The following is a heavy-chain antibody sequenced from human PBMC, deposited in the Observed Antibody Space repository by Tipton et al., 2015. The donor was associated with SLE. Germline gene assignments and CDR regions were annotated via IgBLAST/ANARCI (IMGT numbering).Heavy chain of an antibody. CDR1: GGTFSSYA. CDR2: IIPIFGTA. J-gene: IGHJ4*02. D-gene: IGHD6-13*01. Sequence: QLVQSGPEVKKPGSSVKVSCKASGGTFSSYAISWVRQAPGQGLEWMGGIIPIFGTANYAQKFQGRVTITADESTSTAYMELSSLSAEDTAVYYGARWAAAGQGFDYWGQGTLVTVSS. CDR3: ARWAAAGQGFDY. V-gene: IGHV1-69*01.